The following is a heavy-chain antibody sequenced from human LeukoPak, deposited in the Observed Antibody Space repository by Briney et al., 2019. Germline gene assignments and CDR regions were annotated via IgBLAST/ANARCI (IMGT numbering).Heavy chain of an antibody. V-gene: IGHV1-69*06. CDR3: AICRGYSYGSVDY. Sequence: SVKVSCKASGGTFSSYAISWVRQAPGQGLEWMGGIIPIFGTANYAQTFQGRVTITADKSTSTAYMELSSLRSEDTAVYYCAICRGYSYGSVDYWGQGTLVTVSP. J-gene: IGHJ4*02. CDR2: IIPIFGTA. D-gene: IGHD5-18*01. CDR1: GGTFSSYA.